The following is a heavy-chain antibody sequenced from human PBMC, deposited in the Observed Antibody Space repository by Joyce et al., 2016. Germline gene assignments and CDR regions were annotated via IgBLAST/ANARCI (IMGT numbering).Heavy chain of an antibody. Sequence: EVQLVESGGGLVQPGGSLRLSCAASGFSFSTYSMNWVRKAPGKGLEWVSYISSRSSNKDYADSVKGRFTISRDKAKNSLYLQMNSLRADDTAVYYCARGRDWKYLRIDPWGQGTLVTVSS. V-gene: IGHV3-48*01. J-gene: IGHJ5*02. CDR1: GFSFSTYS. D-gene: IGHD1-7*01. CDR3: ARGRDWKYLRIDP. CDR2: ISSRSSNK.